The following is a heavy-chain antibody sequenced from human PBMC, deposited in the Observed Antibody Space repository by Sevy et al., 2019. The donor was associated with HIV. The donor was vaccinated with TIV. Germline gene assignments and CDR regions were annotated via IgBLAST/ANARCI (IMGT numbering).Heavy chain of an antibody. CDR3: ARERQEEDKSGAKFDY. V-gene: IGHV3-7*01. J-gene: IGHJ4*02. D-gene: IGHD3-10*01. CDR1: GFNFRSYW. CDR2: IKHDGSEQ. Sequence: GGSLRLSCEVSGFNFRSYWMSWVRQAPGKGLEWMANIKHDGSEQYYLDSVKGRFTVSRDNGKNSLYLQMTSLRVDDAALYYCARERQEEDKSGAKFDYWGRGTLVTVSS.